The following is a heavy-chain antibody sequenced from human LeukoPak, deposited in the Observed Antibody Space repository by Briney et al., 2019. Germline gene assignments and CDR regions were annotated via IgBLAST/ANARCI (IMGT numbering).Heavy chain of an antibody. Sequence: ASVKVSCKASGYTFTGYYMHWVRQAPGQGLEWMRWINPNSGGTNYAQKFQGRVTMTRDTSISTAYMELSRLRSDDTAVYYCAPRSPTGSPFDYWGQGTLVTVSS. CDR1: GYTFTGYY. J-gene: IGHJ4*02. CDR3: APRSPTGSPFDY. V-gene: IGHV1-2*02. CDR2: INPNSGGT. D-gene: IGHD1-14*01.